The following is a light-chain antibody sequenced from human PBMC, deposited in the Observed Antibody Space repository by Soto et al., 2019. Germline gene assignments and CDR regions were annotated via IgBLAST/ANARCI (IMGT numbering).Light chain of an antibody. V-gene: IGKV1-33*01. CDR2: DAS. CDR3: QQYYNLSRLT. J-gene: IGKJ4*01. CDR1: QDISNY. Sequence: DIQMSQSPSSLSASVGDRVTITFQASQDISNYLNWYQQKPGKAPKLLIYDASNLETGVPSRCSGSGSGTDFTFTISSLQPEDIVTYYCQQYYNLSRLTFGGGTKVDIK.